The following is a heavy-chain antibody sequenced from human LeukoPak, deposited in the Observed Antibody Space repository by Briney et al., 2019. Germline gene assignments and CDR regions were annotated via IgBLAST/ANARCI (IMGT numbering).Heavy chain of an antibody. CDR2: ISSSSSYI. Sequence: GGSLRLSCAASGFTFSSYSMNWVRQAPGKGLEWVSSISSSSSYIYYADSVKGRSTISRDNAKNSLYLQMNSLRAEDTAVYYCACQPAANPEEWGQGTLVTVSS. CDR1: GFTFSSYS. V-gene: IGHV3-21*01. D-gene: IGHD2-2*01. J-gene: IGHJ4*02. CDR3: ACQPAANPEE.